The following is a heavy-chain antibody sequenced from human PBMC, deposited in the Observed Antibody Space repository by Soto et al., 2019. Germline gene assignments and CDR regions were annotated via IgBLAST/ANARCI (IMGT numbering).Heavy chain of an antibody. Sequence: QVQLVQSGAEVRKPGASVTVSCKASGYTFTNYGFIWVRQAPGQGLEWVGWVHTFNGHTNYAQKFQGRVTMTTDTPKGTAYMELRSLRSDDTAVYYCASAGQYSPSGYSLNTFDYWGQGTLVTVSS. CDR3: ASAGQYSPSGYSLNTFDY. D-gene: IGHD2-2*01. J-gene: IGHJ4*02. CDR1: GYTFTNYG. V-gene: IGHV1-18*01. CDR2: VHTFNGHT.